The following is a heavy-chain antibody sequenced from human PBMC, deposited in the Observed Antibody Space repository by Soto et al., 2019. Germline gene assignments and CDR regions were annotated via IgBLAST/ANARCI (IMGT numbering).Heavy chain of an antibody. CDR1: GGSISSYY. D-gene: IGHD3-3*01. V-gene: IGHV4-4*07. Sequence: PSETLSLTCTVSGGSISSYYWSWIRQPAGKGLEWIGRIYTSGSTNYNPSLKSRVTMSVDTSKNQFSLKLSSVTAADTAVYYCARGEPYGLWSGYLSPNYYYGMDVWGQGTTVTVSS. CDR3: ARGEPYGLWSGYLSPNYYYGMDV. J-gene: IGHJ6*02. CDR2: IYTSGST.